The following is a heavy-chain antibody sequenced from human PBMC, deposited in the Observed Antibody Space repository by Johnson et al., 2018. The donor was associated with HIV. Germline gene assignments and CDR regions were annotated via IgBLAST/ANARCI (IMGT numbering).Heavy chain of an antibody. D-gene: IGHD6-13*01. J-gene: IGHJ3*02. V-gene: IGHV3-74*02. CDR3: ARGGVYSRDAFDI. CDR2: ISSDGRST. CDR1: GFPFSSYA. Sequence: VQLVESGGGVVQPGRSLRLSCAASGFPFSSYAMDWVRQAPGKGLEWVSRISSDGRSTSYADSVKGRFTISRDNAKNTLYLQMNSLRAEDTAVYYCARGGVYSRDAFDIWGQGTMVTVSS.